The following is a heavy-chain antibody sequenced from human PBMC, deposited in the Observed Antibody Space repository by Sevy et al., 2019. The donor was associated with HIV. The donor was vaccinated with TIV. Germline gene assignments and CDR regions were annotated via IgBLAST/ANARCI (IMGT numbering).Heavy chain of an antibody. CDR2: ISWNSGSI. Sequence: GGSLRLSCAASGFTFDDYAMHWVRQAPGKGLEWVSGISWNSGSIGYADSVKGRFTISRDNAKNSLYLQMNSLRAEDTALYYCAKDLRLSRKWSPTTWYYGMDVWGQGTTVTVSS. J-gene: IGHJ6*02. V-gene: IGHV3-9*01. CDR3: AKDLRLSRKWSPTTWYYGMDV. D-gene: IGHD3-16*02. CDR1: GFTFDDYA.